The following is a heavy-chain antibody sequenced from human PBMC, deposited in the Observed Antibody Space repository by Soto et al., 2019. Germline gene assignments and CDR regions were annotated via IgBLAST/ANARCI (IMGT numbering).Heavy chain of an antibody. CDR1: GFTFSSYA. D-gene: IGHD2-21*01. CDR2: ISGSGGST. J-gene: IGHJ6*02. CDR3: AKLLHISYYYYYGMDV. Sequence: EVQLLESGGGLVQPGGSLRLSCAASGFTFSSYAMSWVRQAPGKGLERVSAISGSGGSTYYADSVKGRFTISRDNSKNTLYLQMNSLRAEDTAVYYCAKLLHISYYYYYGMDVWGQGTTVTVSS. V-gene: IGHV3-23*01.